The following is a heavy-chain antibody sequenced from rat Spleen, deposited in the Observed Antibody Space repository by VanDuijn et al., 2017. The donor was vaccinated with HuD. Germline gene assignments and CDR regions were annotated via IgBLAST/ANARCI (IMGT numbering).Heavy chain of an antibody. D-gene: IGHD5-1*01. CDR2: ISPSGGST. CDR1: GFTFSNSG. J-gene: IGHJ3*01. V-gene: IGHV5S13*01. CDR3: VLFRTGVAY. Sequence: EVQLVETGGGLVQPGRSLKLSCAVSGFTFSNSGLAWVRQAPTKGLEWVASISPSGGSTYYPDSVKGRFTISRDNAKNTQFLQMDSLRSEDTATYYCVLFRTGVAYWGQGTLVTVSS.